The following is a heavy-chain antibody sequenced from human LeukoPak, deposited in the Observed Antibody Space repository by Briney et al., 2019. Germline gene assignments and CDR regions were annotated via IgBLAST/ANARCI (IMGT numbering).Heavy chain of an antibody. D-gene: IGHD6-6*01. CDR1: GGSFSGYH. CDR2: INHRGST. Sequence: TSETLSLTCAVYGGSFSGYHWSWIRQPPGKRLEWIGEINHRGSTNYNPSLKSRVTMSVDTSKNQFSLKLSSVTAADTAVYYCARGRGAARFVTIEFDYWGQGALVTVSS. V-gene: IGHV4-34*01. CDR3: ARGRGAARFVTIEFDY. J-gene: IGHJ4*02.